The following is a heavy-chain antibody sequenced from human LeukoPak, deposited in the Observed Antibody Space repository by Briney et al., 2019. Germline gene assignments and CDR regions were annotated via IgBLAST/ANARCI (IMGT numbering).Heavy chain of an antibody. V-gene: IGHV3-66*01. CDR1: GFVLSSYN. Sequence: GGSLRLSCAASGFVLSSYNMDWVRQAPGKGLQWVSILYSDGATYYADSVKGRFTISRDNSRSTLYLQMNSLRAEDTAVYFCARVAYYRVTADQITDAFDVWGHGTVVTVSS. CDR3: ARVAYYRVTADQITDAFDV. CDR2: LYSDGAT. D-gene: IGHD2-21*02. J-gene: IGHJ3*01.